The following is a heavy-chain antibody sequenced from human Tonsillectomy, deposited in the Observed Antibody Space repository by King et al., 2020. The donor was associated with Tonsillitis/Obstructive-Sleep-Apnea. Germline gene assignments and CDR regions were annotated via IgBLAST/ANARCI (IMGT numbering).Heavy chain of an antibody. V-gene: IGHV3-33*01. J-gene: IGHJ6*03. D-gene: IGHD3-10*01. CDR2: IWDDGSNK. Sequence: VQLVESGGGVVQPGRSLTLSCAASGFTFSNHGMHWVRQAPGKGLEWVAVIWDDGSNKYHADSVKGRFTISRDNSKNTLYLQMNSLRAEDTAVYYCARNAVNYYYYYMDVWGKGTTVTVSS. CDR1: GFTFSNHG. CDR3: ARNAVNYYYYYMDV.